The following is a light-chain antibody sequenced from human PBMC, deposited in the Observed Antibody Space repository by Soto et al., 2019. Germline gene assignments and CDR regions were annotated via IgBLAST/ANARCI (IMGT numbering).Light chain of an antibody. CDR1: SSDVGGYNY. CDR3: TSYTSSSTLYG. CDR2: DVS. Sequence: QSVLTQPASVSGSPGQSITISCTGTSSDVGGYNYVSWYQQLPGKAPKLIIYDVSNRPSGVSNRFSASKSANAASLTISGLQAEDEADYYCTSYTSSSTLYGFGTGTKVTVL. V-gene: IGLV2-14*03. J-gene: IGLJ1*01.